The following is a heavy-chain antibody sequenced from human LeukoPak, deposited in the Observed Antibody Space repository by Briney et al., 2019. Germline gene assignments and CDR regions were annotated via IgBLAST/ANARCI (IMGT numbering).Heavy chain of an antibody. V-gene: IGHV3-48*02. Sequence: GGSLRLSCAASGFTFSSYSMDWVRQAPGKGLEWVSYISSSSSTIYYADSVKGRFTISRDNAKNSLYLQMNSLRDEDTAVYYCARTDLWFGESDKGSFDYWGQGTLVTVSS. CDR2: ISSSSSTI. CDR1: GFTFSSYS. D-gene: IGHD3-10*01. J-gene: IGHJ4*02. CDR3: ARTDLWFGESDKGSFDY.